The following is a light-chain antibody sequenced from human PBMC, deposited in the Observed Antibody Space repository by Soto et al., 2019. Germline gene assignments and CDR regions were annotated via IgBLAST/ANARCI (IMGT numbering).Light chain of an antibody. J-gene: IGKJ4*01. CDR2: RIS. V-gene: IGKV1-12*01. CDR1: QGVGSW. Sequence: DIQMTQSPSSVSASVGDRVTITCRASQGVGSWLAWYQQKPGEALKLLIYRISNLQSGVPLRFSGSGSGSDFTLTISSLQPEDFATYYCQQGDSLPLTFGGGTKVEIK. CDR3: QQGDSLPLT.